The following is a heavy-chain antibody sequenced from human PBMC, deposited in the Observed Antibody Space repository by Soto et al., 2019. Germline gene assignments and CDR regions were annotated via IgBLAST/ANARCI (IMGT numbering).Heavy chain of an antibody. CDR2: IYYSGYT. D-gene: IGHD3-16*01. CDR3: ACHNGPLYVGYYYDMDV. Sequence: SETLSLTCTVSGGSISSSGYYWGWIRQPPGKGLERIGRIYYSGYTYYNPSLKSRVTISVDTSKNQFSLKLSSVTAADTAVYFCACHNGPLYVGYYYDMDVWGQGTTVTVSS. CDR1: GGSISSSGYY. J-gene: IGHJ6*02. V-gene: IGHV4-39*01.